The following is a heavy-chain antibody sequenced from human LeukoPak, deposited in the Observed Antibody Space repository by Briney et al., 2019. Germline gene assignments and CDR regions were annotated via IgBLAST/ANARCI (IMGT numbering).Heavy chain of an antibody. CDR3: AKDASLEWLYSLFDY. D-gene: IGHD3-3*01. Sequence: SGGSLRLSCAASGFIFTTYWMSWVRQAPGKGLEWVAHINIDGNEKFYVDSVKGRFTISRDNSKNTLYLQMNSLRAEDTAVYYCAKDASLEWLYSLFDYWGQGTLVTVSS. V-gene: IGHV3-7*01. J-gene: IGHJ4*02. CDR2: INIDGNEK. CDR1: GFIFTTYW.